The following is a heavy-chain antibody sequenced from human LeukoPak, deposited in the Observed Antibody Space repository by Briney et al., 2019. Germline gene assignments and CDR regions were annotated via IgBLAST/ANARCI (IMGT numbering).Heavy chain of an antibody. CDR3: ARVAKGIAAAGTFDY. V-gene: IGHV3-21*01. Sequence: KAGGSLRLSCAASGFTFSSYSMNWVRQAPGKGLEWVSSISSSSSYIYYADSVKGRFTISRDNAKNSLYLQMNSQRAEDTAVYYCARVAKGIAAAGTFDYWGQGTLVTVSS. CDR1: GFTFSSYS. CDR2: ISSSSSYI. D-gene: IGHD6-13*01. J-gene: IGHJ4*02.